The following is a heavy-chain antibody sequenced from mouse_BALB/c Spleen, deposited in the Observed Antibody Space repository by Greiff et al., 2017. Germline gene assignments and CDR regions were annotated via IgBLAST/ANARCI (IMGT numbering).Heavy chain of an antibody. CDR3: ITTVVDAMDY. V-gene: IGHV1-69*02. J-gene: IGHJ4*01. CDR1: GYTFTSYW. CDR2: IYPSDSYT. Sequence: QVQLKQPGAELVRPGASVKLSCKASGYTFTSYWINWVKQRPGQGLEWIGNIYPSDSYTNYNQKFKDKATLTVDKSSSTAYMQLSSPTSEDSAVYYCITTVVDAMDYWGQGTSVTVSS. D-gene: IGHD1-1*01.